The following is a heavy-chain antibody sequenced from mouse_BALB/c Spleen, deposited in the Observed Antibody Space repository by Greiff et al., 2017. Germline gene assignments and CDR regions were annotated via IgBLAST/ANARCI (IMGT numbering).Heavy chain of an antibody. V-gene: IGHV1-7*01. J-gene: IGHJ2*01. CDR3: ARGGITTYVDD. CDR1: GYTFTSYW. CDR2: INPSTGYT. Sequence: VQLQQSGAELAKPGASVKMSCKASGYTFTSYWMHWVKQRPGQGLEWIGYINPSTGYTEYNQKFKDKATLTADKSSSTAYMQLSSLTSEDSAVYYCARGGITTYVDDWGQGTTLTVSS. D-gene: IGHD2-4*01.